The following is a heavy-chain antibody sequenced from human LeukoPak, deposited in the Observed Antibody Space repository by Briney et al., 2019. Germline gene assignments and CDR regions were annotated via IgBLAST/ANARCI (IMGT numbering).Heavy chain of an antibody. Sequence: GGSLRLSCAASGFTVSSNYMSWVRQAPGKGLEWVSVIYSCGSTYYADSVKGRFTISRDNAKNSLYLQMNSLRAEDTAVYHCARVFGYCSGTSCYTSLGVFDYWGRGTLVTVSS. V-gene: IGHV3-66*01. CDR3: ARVFGYCSGTSCYTSLGVFDY. J-gene: IGHJ4*02. CDR1: GFTVSSNY. CDR2: IYSCGST. D-gene: IGHD2-2*02.